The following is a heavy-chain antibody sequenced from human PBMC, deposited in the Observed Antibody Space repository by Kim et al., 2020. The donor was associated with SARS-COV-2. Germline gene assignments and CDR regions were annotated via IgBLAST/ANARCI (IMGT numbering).Heavy chain of an antibody. V-gene: IGHV3-33*01. Sequence: GGSLRLSCAASGFTFSSYGMHWVRQAPGKGLEWVAVIWYDGSNKYYADSVKGRFTISRDNSKNTLYLQMNSLRAEDTAVYYCARDRGSSWPTPLYYFDYWGQGTLVTVSS. CDR3: ARDRGSSWPTPLYYFDY. CDR2: IWYDGSNK. D-gene: IGHD6-13*01. J-gene: IGHJ4*02. CDR1: GFTFSSYG.